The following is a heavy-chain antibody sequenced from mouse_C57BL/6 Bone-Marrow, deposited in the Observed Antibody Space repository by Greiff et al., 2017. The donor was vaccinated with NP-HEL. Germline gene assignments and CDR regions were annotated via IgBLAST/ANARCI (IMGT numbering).Heavy chain of an antibody. CDR2: ISNLAYSI. V-gene: IGHV5-15*01. CDR3: ARRGGYYYFDY. CDR1: GFTFSDYG. Sequence: VQLKESGGGLVQPGGSLKLSCAASGFTFSDYGMAWVRQAPRKGPEWVAFISNLAYSIYYADTVTGRFTISRGNAKNTLYLEMSSLRSEDTAMYYCARRGGYYYFDYWGQGTTLTVSS. J-gene: IGHJ2*01. D-gene: IGHD2-3*01.